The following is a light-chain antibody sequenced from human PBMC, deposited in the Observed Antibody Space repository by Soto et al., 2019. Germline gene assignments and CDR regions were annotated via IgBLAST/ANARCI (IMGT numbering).Light chain of an antibody. CDR2: AAS. Sequence: DIQMTQSPSSLCASVGDRVSITCRASQGIRNDLASYQQKPGKAPKPLIYAASSLQSGVPLTFSGGGYETEFTLTISSLQPEDFTTYFCLQNNKYPLTFRQGTRVEIK. J-gene: IGKJ1*01. CDR3: LQNNKYPLT. V-gene: IGKV1-17*01. CDR1: QGIRND.